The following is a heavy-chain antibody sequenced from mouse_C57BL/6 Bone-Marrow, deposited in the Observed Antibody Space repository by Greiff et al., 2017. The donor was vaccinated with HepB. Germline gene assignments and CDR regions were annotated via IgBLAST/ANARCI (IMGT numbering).Heavy chain of an antibody. CDR1: GFTFSSYA. V-gene: IGHV5-9-1*02. CDR2: ISSGGDYI. J-gene: IGHJ1*03. D-gene: IGHD1-1*01. Sequence: EVQVVDSGEGLVKPGGSLKLSCAASGFTFSSYAMSWVRQTPEKRLEWVAYISSGGDYIYYADTVKGRFTISRDNARNTLYLQMSSLKSEDTAMYYCTRDDYGSSSGYFDVWGTGTTVTVSS. CDR3: TRDDYGSSSGYFDV.